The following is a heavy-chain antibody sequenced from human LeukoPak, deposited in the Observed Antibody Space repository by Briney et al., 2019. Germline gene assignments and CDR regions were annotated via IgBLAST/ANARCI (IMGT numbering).Heavy chain of an antibody. D-gene: IGHD2-21*02. J-gene: IGHJ3*02. Sequence: SETLSLTCTVSGDSISTSNSYWGWIRQPPGKGLEWIGSIYYSGNTYYNASLKSRVTISVDTSKNQFSLKLSSVTAADTAVYYCARSPAYCGGDCPTGGAFDIWGQGTMVTVTS. CDR3: ARSPAYCGGDCPTGGAFDI. CDR1: GDSISTSNSY. CDR2: IYYSGNT. V-gene: IGHV4-39*01.